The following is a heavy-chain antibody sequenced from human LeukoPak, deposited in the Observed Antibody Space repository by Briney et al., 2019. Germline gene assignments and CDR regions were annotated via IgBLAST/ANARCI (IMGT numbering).Heavy chain of an antibody. V-gene: IGHV1-46*01. CDR2: INPSGGST. J-gene: IGHJ3*02. Sequence: ASVKVSCKASGYTFTSYYMHWVRQAPGQGLEWMGIINPSGGSTSYAQKFQGRVTMTRDTSTSTVYMELSSLRSEDTAVYYCARDDQGSSWYLGHSDAFDIWGQGTMVTVSS. CDR1: GYTFTSYY. D-gene: IGHD6-13*01. CDR3: ARDDQGSSWYLGHSDAFDI.